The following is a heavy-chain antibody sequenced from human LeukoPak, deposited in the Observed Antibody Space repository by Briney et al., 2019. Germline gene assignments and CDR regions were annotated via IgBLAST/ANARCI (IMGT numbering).Heavy chain of an antibody. D-gene: IGHD2-15*01. V-gene: IGHV4-39*01. CDR1: GGSISSTSYY. J-gene: IGHJ5*02. CDR2: FYYSGTT. Sequence: PSETLSLTCAVSGGSISSTSYYWAWIRQPPGKGLEWIGSFYYSGTTFYNPSLKSRVTISADTSKNQFSLRLSSVTAADTAVYYCARQPSLTCCSGGTCWFDPWGQGTLVTVSS. CDR3: ARQPSLTCCSGGTCWFDP.